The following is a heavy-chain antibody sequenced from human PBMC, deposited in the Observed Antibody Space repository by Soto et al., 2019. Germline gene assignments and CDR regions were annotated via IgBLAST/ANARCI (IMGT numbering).Heavy chain of an antibody. CDR3: ARDRERYSGSYYVPNVGDV. CDR1: GFTFSDYS. V-gene: IGHV3-48*02. Sequence: GGSLRLSCAASGFTFSDYSMTWVRQAPGKGLEWISYISGSSSTMYYADSVKGRFTISRDNAKNSLYLQMNSLRDEDTAVYYCARDRERYSGSYYVPNVGDVWGQGTTVTFSS. J-gene: IGHJ6*02. D-gene: IGHD1-26*01. CDR2: ISGSSSTM.